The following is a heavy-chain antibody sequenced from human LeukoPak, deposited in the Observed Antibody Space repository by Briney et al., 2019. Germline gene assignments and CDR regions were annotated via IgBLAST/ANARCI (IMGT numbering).Heavy chain of an antibody. CDR1: GGSTSSHY. Sequence: SETLSLTCTVSGGSTSSHYWSWIRQPAGKGLEWIGRIYSSESTNYNPSLKSRVTMSVDMSKNQFSLKLTSVSAADTAVYYCARADDYDSSGTAGAFDIWGQGTMVTASS. J-gene: IGHJ3*02. CDR3: ARADDYDSSGTAGAFDI. D-gene: IGHD3-22*01. CDR2: IYSSEST. V-gene: IGHV4-4*07.